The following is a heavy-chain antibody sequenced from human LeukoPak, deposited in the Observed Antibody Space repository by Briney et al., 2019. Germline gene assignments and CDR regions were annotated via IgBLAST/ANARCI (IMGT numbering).Heavy chain of an antibody. V-gene: IGHV3-23*01. Sequence: GGSLRLSCAASGFTFSSYAMSWVRQAPGKGLEWVSAISGSGGSTYYADSVKGRFTISRDNSKNTLYLQMNSLRAEDTAVYYCAKGNYYDSSGLVDYWGQGTLVTVSS. J-gene: IGHJ4*02. CDR1: GFTFSSYA. CDR2: ISGSGGST. D-gene: IGHD3-22*01. CDR3: AKGNYYDSSGLVDY.